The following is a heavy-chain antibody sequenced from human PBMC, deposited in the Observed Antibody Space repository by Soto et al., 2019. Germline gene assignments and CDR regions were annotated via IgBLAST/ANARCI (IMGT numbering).Heavy chain of an antibody. J-gene: IGHJ6*02. CDR3: ARGRGYSGDDHYYYFDMDV. V-gene: IGHV1-69*13. D-gene: IGHD5-12*01. CDR1: GGTFNNYP. Sequence: SVKVSCKASGGTFNNYPITWVRQAPVEGLEWMGGSIPIFGTANYAQKFQGRVTISVDESTSTAYMELSSLRSEDTAVYYCARGRGYSGDDHYYYFDMDVWGQGTTVTVSS. CDR2: SIPIFGTA.